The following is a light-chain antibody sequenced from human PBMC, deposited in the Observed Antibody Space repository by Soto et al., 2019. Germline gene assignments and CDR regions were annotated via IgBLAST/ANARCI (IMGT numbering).Light chain of an antibody. CDR1: QSISSN. Sequence: EIVMTQSPATLSFPPGERATLSCRASQSISSNLAWYQQKPGQAPRLLIYGASTRATDIPARFSGSGSGTEFSLTISSLQSEDLAVYYCQQYNFWQTFGQGTKVDIK. J-gene: IGKJ1*01. CDR2: GAS. V-gene: IGKV3-15*01. CDR3: QQYNFWQT.